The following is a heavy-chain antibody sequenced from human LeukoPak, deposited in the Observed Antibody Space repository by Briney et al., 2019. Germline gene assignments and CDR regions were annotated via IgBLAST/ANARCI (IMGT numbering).Heavy chain of an antibody. CDR2: IYYSGST. CDR1: GGSISSGGYY. V-gene: IGHV4-31*03. J-gene: IGHJ4*02. D-gene: IGHD3-22*01. Sequence: SETLSLTCTVSGGSISSGGYYWSWIRQHPGKGLEWIGYIYYSGSTYYNPSLKSRVTISVDTSKNQSSLKLSSVTAADTAVYYCARGGRYYYDSSGYFYYFDYWGQGTLVTVSS. CDR3: ARGGRYYYDSSGYFYYFDY.